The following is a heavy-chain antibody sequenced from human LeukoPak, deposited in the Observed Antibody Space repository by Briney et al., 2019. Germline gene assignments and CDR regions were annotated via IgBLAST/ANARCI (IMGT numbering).Heavy chain of an antibody. CDR3: ARDRDGYDAFDI. CDR2: IYSGGST. J-gene: IGHJ3*02. Sequence: HPGGSLRLSCAASGFTFSSYAMHWVRQAPGKGLEWVSVIYSGGSTYYADSVKGRFTISRDNSKNTLYLQMNSLRAEDTAVYYCARDRDGYDAFDIWGQGTMVTVSS. V-gene: IGHV3-66*01. CDR1: GFTFSSYA. D-gene: IGHD2-21*02.